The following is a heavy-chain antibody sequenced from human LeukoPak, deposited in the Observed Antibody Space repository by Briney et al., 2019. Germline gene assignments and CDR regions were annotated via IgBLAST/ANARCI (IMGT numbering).Heavy chain of an antibody. D-gene: IGHD3-22*01. CDR2: MNHSGST. CDR1: GGSFSGYY. Sequence: SETLSLTCAVNGGSFSGYYWSWIRRPPGKGLEWIGEMNHSGSTNYNPSLKSRVTISVDTSKSQFSLKLSSVTAADTAVYYCARGSFFYDSSGDYPRGIDYWGQGTLVTVSS. CDR3: ARGSFFYDSSGDYPRGIDY. V-gene: IGHV4-34*01. J-gene: IGHJ4*02.